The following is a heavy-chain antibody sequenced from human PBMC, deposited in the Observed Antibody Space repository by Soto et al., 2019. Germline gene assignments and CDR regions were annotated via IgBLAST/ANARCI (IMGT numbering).Heavy chain of an antibody. Sequence: QVHLVESGGGVVQPGRSLRLSCAASGFTFSNYAMHWVRQAPGKGLEWVAVISYDGSDKYNANSVKGRFTISRDNSKNTMYLQMNSLRDEDTAVYYCVRDTGPNGYNYYYFGMDVWGQGTTVTVSS. V-gene: IGHV3-30-3*01. J-gene: IGHJ6*02. CDR3: VRDTGPNGYNYYYFGMDV. CDR1: GFTFSNYA. D-gene: IGHD5-18*01. CDR2: ISYDGSDK.